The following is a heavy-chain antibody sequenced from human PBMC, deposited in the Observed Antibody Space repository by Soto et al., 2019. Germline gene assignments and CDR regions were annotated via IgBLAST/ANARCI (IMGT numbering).Heavy chain of an antibody. CDR3: ANATQDYLSRGCDS. J-gene: IGHJ4*02. V-gene: IGHV3-23*01. CDR2: MSGSGGTT. D-gene: IGHD3-10*01. CDR1: GFTFTSYA. Sequence: EVQLLETGGGLVQPGGSLRLSCAASGFTFTSYAISWVRQAPGKGLVWVSAMSGSGGTTYYADSVRGRFIIAKDNSKNTLYRQMNGLRADDTAVYYCANATQDYLSRGCDSWGQGALVTVSS.